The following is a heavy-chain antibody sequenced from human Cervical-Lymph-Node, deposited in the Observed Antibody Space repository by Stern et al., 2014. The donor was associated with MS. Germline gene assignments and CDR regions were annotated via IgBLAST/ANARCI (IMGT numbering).Heavy chain of an antibody. CDR3: ARFNSAMPSFDY. V-gene: IGHV4-30-4*01. D-gene: IGHD2-2*01. CDR1: GGSLSSGGSF. Sequence: QVQLQESGPGLVKPSQTLSLTCTVAGGSLSSGGSFWSWVRQSPGTGLEWIGYIYDTRTTYYTPSLKSRVSMSIDTSKNQFSLELTSVTAADTAVYFCARFNSAMPSFDYWGQGTLVTVSS. J-gene: IGHJ4*02. CDR2: IYDTRTT.